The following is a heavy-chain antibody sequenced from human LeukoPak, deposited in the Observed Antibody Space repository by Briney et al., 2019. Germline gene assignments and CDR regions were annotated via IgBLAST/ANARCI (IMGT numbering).Heavy chain of an antibody. D-gene: IGHD1-26*01. J-gene: IGHJ6*04. V-gene: IGHV3-23*01. CDR3: AKAKGAGYYYYYCGMDV. Sequence: GGTLRLPCAVSGFTFSSYALSWARQAPGQGRVGVSVISVCCGSTYYADSVRVRFTISRDNSKSTLYVQMSSLSAEDTVVYYCAKAKGAGYYYYYCGMDVWGKGTTVTVSS. CDR1: GFTFSSYA. CDR2: ISVCCGST.